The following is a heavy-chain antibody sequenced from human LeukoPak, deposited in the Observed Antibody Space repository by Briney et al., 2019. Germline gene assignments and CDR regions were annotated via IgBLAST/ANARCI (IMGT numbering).Heavy chain of an antibody. J-gene: IGHJ4*02. CDR3: AREGYYDSSGYSIRFSY. CDR2: INSDGRTT. D-gene: IGHD3-22*01. V-gene: IGHV3-74*01. Sequence: GGSLRLSCEASEFTFSSYWMHWVRQAPGKGLVWVSRINSDGRTTIYADSVKGRFTISRDNAKNTLYLQMNSLRDEDTAVYYCAREGYYDSSGYSIRFSYWGQGTLVTVSS. CDR1: EFTFSSYW.